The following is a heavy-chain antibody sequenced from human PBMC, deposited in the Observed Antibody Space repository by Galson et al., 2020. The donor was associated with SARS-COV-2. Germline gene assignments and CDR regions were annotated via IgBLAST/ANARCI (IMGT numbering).Heavy chain of an antibody. D-gene: IGHD3-10*01. CDR2: IYYRGST. CDR1: GGSVRSSRYY. Sequence: SETLSLTCTVSGGSVRSSRYYWGWIRQPPGKGLEVIGSIYYRGSTYYNPSLKSRVTISIDTSKNQFSLKLSSLTAADTAVYYCARHVDSGSYYPGAMDVWGQGTTVTVSS. J-gene: IGHJ6*02. CDR3: ARHVDSGSYYPGAMDV. V-gene: IGHV4-39*01.